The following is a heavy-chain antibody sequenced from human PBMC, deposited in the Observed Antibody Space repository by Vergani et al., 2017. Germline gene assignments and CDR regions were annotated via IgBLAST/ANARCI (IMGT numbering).Heavy chain of an antibody. CDR3: ATGAGPFDI. CDR2: IYHTGST. CDR1: GYSITSGYY. Sequence: QVRLEESGPGLVKPSETLSLTCSVSGYSITSGYYWGWIRQPPGRGLEWIGSIYHTGSTNYKPSLKSRVTMSIDTSKNQFSLKLTSVTAADTAVYYCATGAGPFDIWGQGTLVTVSS. D-gene: IGHD7-27*01. J-gene: IGHJ4*02. V-gene: IGHV4-38-2*01.